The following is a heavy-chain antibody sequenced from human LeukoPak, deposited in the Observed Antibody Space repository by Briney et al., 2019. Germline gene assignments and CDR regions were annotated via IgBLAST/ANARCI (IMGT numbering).Heavy chain of an antibody. J-gene: IGHJ4*02. D-gene: IGHD3-9*01. V-gene: IGHV3-21*01. CDR1: GFTFSSYS. CDR3: ARDDYYDILTGLPGLDY. CDR2: ISSSSSYI. Sequence: GGSLRLSCAASGFTFSSYSMNWVRQAPGKGLEWVPSISSSSSYIYYADSVKGRFTISRDNAKNSLYLQMNSLRAEDTAVYYCARDDYYDILTGLPGLDYWGQGTLVTVSS.